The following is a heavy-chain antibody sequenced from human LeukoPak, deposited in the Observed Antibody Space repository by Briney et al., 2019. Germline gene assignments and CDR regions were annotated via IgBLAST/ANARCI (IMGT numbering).Heavy chain of an antibody. CDR3: ATSYGSVSYSS. D-gene: IGHD3-10*01. Sequence: SETLSLTCTVSGGSISSYYWSWIRQPAGKGLEWIGRIYTSGSTNYNPSLKSRVTISVDTSKNQFCLKLSSVTAGDTAVYYCATSYGSVSYSSWGERTLVTVSS. J-gene: IGHJ4*02. CDR2: IYTSGST. CDR1: GGSISSYY. V-gene: IGHV4-4*07.